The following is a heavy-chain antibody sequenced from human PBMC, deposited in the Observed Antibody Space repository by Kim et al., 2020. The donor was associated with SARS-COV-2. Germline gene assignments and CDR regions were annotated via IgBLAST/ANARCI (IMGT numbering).Heavy chain of an antibody. CDR2: ICYDGSNK. CDR1: GFTFSSYG. J-gene: IGHJ4*01. Sequence: GGSLRLSCAASGFTFSSYGMHWVRQAPGKGLEWVAGICYDGSNKYYADSVKGRFTISRDNSKNTLYLQMNSLRAEDTAVYYCARELSWAGGWGGNYW. CDR3: ARELSWAGGWGGNY. D-gene: IGHD3-10*01. V-gene: IGHV3-33*01.